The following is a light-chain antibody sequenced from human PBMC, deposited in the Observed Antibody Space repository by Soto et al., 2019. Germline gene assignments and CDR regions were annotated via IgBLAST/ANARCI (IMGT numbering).Light chain of an antibody. CDR3: CSYAGSSTFGV. CDR1: SSDVGSYNL. J-gene: IGLJ3*02. Sequence: QSVLTQPASVSGSPGQSITISCTGTSSDVGSYNLVSWYQQHPGKAPKLMIYEVSKRPSGVSNRFSGSKSGNTAFLTISGLQAEDEADYYCCSYAGSSTFGVFGGGTKLTVL. CDR2: EVS. V-gene: IGLV2-23*02.